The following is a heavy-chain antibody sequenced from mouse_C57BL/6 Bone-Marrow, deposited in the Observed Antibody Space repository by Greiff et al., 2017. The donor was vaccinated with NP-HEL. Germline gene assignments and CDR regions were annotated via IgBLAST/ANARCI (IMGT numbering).Heavy chain of an antibody. CDR2: IYPGNSDT. Sequence: QQSGTVLARPGASVKMSCKTSGYTFTSYWMHWVKQRPGQGLEWIGAIYPGNSDTSYNQKFKGKAKLTAVTSASTAYMELSSLTNEDSAVYYCTREVIWLLRYFDYWGQGTTLTVSS. CDR1: GYTFTSYW. D-gene: IGHD2-3*01. J-gene: IGHJ2*01. V-gene: IGHV1-5*01. CDR3: TREVIWLLRYFDY.